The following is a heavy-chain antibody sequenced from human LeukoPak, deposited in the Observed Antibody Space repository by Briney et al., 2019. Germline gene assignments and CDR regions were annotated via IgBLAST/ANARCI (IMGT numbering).Heavy chain of an antibody. CDR2: IYPGDSDT. CDR1: GYSFNSCW. Sequence: GESLKISCKGSGYSFNSCWIGWVRQMPGKGLEWMGIIYPGDSDTRYSPSFQGQVTISADKSISTAYLQWSSLKASDTAMYYCARLNPDYYDSSGYYSHDYWGQGTLVTVSS. CDR3: ARLNPDYYDSSGYYSHDY. V-gene: IGHV5-51*01. D-gene: IGHD3-22*01. J-gene: IGHJ4*02.